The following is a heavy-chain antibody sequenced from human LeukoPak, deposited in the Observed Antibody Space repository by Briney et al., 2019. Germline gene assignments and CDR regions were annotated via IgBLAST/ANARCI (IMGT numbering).Heavy chain of an antibody. Sequence: GGSLRLSCAASGFTFSSYSMNWVRQAPGKGLEWASSISSSSSYIYYADSVKGRFTISRDNAKNSLYLQMNSLRAEDTAVYYCTSEVVQLERLVQDYWGQGTLVTVSS. D-gene: IGHD1-1*01. CDR1: GFTFSSYS. CDR2: ISSSSSYI. V-gene: IGHV3-21*01. CDR3: TSEVVQLERLVQDY. J-gene: IGHJ4*02.